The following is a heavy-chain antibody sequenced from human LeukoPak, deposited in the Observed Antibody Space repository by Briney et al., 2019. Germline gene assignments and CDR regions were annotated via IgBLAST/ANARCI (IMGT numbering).Heavy chain of an antibody. CDR1: GFTFSKYW. CDR2: INTDGSST. D-gene: IGHD5-24*01. CDR3: VRDGGYNSHDS. J-gene: IGHJ4*02. Sequence: GGSLRLSCTTPGFTFSKYWMHWVRQTPKKGLVWVSRINTDGSSTTYADSVKGRFTISRDNSKKTLFLQMNSLRAEDTAVYYCVRDGGYNSHDSWGQGTLVTVSS. V-gene: IGHV3-74*01.